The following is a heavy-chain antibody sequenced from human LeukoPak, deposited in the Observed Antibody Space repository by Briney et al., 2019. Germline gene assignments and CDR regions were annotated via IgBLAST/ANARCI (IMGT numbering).Heavy chain of an antibody. CDR3: ARRSSYYYDSSGYSHFDY. Sequence: GESLKISCEGSGYSFTNYWINWVRQMPGKGLEWMGTIDPTDSYTKYSPSFQGHVTISADKSINTAYLQWSSLKASDTAMYFCARRSSYYYDSSGYSHFDYWGQGAPVTVSS. CDR1: GYSFTNYW. CDR2: IDPTDSYT. J-gene: IGHJ4*02. D-gene: IGHD3-22*01. V-gene: IGHV5-10-1*01.